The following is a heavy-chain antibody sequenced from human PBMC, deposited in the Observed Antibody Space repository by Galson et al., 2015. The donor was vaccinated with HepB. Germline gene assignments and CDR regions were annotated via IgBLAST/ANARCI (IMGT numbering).Heavy chain of an antibody. Sequence: SLRLSCAASGFTFSSYSMNWVRQAPGKGLEWVSSISSSSSYIYYADSVKGRFTISRDNAKNSLYLQMNSLRAEDTAVYYCARDWRYCSSTSCLGVFDYWGQGTLVTVSS. CDR2: ISSSSSYI. V-gene: IGHV3-21*01. D-gene: IGHD2-2*01. J-gene: IGHJ4*02. CDR3: ARDWRYCSSTSCLGVFDY. CDR1: GFTFSSYS.